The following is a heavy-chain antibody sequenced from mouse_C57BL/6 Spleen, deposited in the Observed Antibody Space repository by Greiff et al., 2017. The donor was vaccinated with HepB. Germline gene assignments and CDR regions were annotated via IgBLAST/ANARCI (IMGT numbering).Heavy chain of an antibody. CDR2: INPYNGGT. J-gene: IGHJ3*01. CDR3: ARGGYDEGFAY. D-gene: IGHD2-2*01. V-gene: IGHV1-19*01. CDR1: GYTFTDYY. Sequence: EVQLQQSGPVLVKPGASVKMSCKASGYTFTDYYMNWVKQSHGKSLEWIGVINPYNGGTSYNQKFKGKATLTVDKSSSTAYMELNSLTSEDSAVYYCARGGYDEGFAYWGQGTLVTVSA.